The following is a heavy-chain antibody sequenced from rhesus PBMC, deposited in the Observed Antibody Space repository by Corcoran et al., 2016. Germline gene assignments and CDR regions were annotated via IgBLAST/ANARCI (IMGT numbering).Heavy chain of an antibody. CDR3: TRATGVTPFDY. Sequence: QVQLVESGAEIKQPGASVKLSCKASGYAFTTSYMHWVRQAPGQGLEWIGLISPYNGNTAYAQNFQGRVTITTDTSTSTGYMELSSLRSEDTAVYFCTRATGVTPFDYWGQGVLVTVSS. J-gene: IGHJ4*01. D-gene: IGHD3-34*01. CDR2: ISPYNGNT. CDR1: GYAFTTSY. V-gene: IGHV1-180*01.